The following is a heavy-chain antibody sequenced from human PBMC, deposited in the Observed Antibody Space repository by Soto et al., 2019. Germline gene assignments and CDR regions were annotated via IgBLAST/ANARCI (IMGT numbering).Heavy chain of an antibody. D-gene: IGHD1-1*01. V-gene: IGHV4-39*01. CDR1: GGSISSSSYY. CDR3: ARHGTSNSYYYYYYGMDV. J-gene: IGHJ6*02. CDR2: IYYSGST. Sequence: SETLSLTCTVSGGSISSSSYYWGWIRQPPGKGLEWIGSIYYSGSTYYNPSLKSRVTISVDTSKNQFSLKLSSVTAAGTAVYYCARHGTSNSYYYYYYGMDVWGQGTTVTVSS.